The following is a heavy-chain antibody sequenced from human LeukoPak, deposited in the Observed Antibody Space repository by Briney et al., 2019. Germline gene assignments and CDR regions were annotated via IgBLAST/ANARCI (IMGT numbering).Heavy chain of an antibody. CDR3: ARDSVSMVRGVIQPAGDY. CDR1: GYTFTSYG. V-gene: IGHV1-18*01. D-gene: IGHD3-10*01. Sequence: ASVKVSCKASGYTFTSYGISWVRQAPGQGLEWMGWISAYNGNTNYAQKLQGRVTMTTDTSTSTAYIELRSLRSDDTAVYYCARDSVSMVRGVIQPAGDYWGQGTLVTVSS. CDR2: ISAYNGNT. J-gene: IGHJ4*02.